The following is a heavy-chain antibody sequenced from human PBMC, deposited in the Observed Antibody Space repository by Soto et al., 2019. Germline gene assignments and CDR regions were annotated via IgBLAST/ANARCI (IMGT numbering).Heavy chain of an antibody. Sequence: PGGSLRLSCAASGFTVTNYAMSLVRQAQGKGLEWVSAISGSGVEKDYADSAKGRFTISRDTSKNTLYLEMNSLRAEDTAIYHCAKSDCDDAKCHVLDYWGLGTLVTVSS. J-gene: IGHJ4*02. D-gene: IGHD2-21*01. CDR1: GFTVTNYA. CDR2: ISGSGVEK. V-gene: IGHV3-23*01. CDR3: AKSDCDDAKCHVLDY.